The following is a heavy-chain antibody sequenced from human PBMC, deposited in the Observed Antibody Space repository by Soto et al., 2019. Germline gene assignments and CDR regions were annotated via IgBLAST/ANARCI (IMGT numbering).Heavy chain of an antibody. Sequence: ASVKVSCKVSGYTLTELSMHWVRQAPGKGLEWMGGFDPEDGETIYAQKFQGRVTMTENTSTDTAYMELSSLRSEDAAVYYCATVGGGEQLVGNYWGQGTLVTVSS. V-gene: IGHV1-24*01. D-gene: IGHD6-6*01. J-gene: IGHJ4*02. CDR3: ATVGGGEQLVGNY. CDR1: GYTLTELS. CDR2: FDPEDGET.